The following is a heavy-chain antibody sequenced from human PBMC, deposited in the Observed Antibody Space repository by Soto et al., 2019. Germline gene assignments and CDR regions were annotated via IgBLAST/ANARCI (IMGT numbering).Heavy chain of an antibody. CDR1: GFTLDDYA. V-gene: IGHV3-9*01. CDR3: AKDKGDYYDSSGYYDAFDI. J-gene: IGHJ3*02. CDR2: ISWNSGSI. D-gene: IGHD3-22*01. Sequence: EVQLVESGGGLVQPGRSLRLSCAASGFTLDDYAMHWVRQAPGKGLEWVSGISWNSGSIGYADSVKGRFTISRDNAKNSLYLQMNSLRAEDTALYYCAKDKGDYYDSSGYYDAFDIWGQGTMVTVSS.